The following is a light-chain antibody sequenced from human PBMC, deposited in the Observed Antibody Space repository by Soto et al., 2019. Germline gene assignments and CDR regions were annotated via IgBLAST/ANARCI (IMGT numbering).Light chain of an antibody. Sequence: QSVLTQPPSASGTPGQRVAFSCSGSSSNIGANTVNWYQQLPGAAPKLLIYSHSQRPSGVPDRFSGSKSGTSASLATSGLQSEDEADYYCAAWDDSLNGFYVFGTGTKVTVL. CDR1: SSNIGANT. J-gene: IGLJ1*01. V-gene: IGLV1-44*01. CDR2: SHS. CDR3: AAWDDSLNGFYV.